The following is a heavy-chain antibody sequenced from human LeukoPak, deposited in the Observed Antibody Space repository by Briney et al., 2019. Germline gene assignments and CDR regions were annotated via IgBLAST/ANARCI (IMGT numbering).Heavy chain of an antibody. Sequence: GGSVSLSCAASGFSFNRYAMSWVRQAPGKGLEWVSAISGSGGSTYYADSVKGRFTISRDNSKNTLYLQMNSLRAEDTAVYYCAKARSSSSWYEIYFDYWGQGTLVTISS. CDR3: AKARSSSSWYEIYFDY. J-gene: IGHJ4*02. V-gene: IGHV3-23*01. D-gene: IGHD6-13*01. CDR2: ISGSGGST. CDR1: GFSFNRYA.